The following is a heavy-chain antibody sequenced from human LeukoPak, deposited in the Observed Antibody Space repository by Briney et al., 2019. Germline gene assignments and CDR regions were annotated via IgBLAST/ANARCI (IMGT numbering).Heavy chain of an antibody. CDR2: VNPNSGGT. CDR3: ARDFSGTI. Sequence: GASVKVSCKASGGTFSSYTISWVRQAPGQGLEWMGWVNPNSGGTNYAQKFQGRVTMTRDTSISTAYMELSRLRSDDTAVYYCARDFSGTIWGQGTLVTVSS. J-gene: IGHJ4*02. CDR1: GGTFSSYT. D-gene: IGHD3-3*01. V-gene: IGHV1-2*02.